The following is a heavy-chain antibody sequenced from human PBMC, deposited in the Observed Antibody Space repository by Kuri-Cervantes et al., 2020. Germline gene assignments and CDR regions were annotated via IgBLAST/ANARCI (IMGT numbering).Heavy chain of an antibody. J-gene: IGHJ4*02. CDR2: IYYSGST. CDR1: GGSISSYY. CDR3: ARKKLERLFDY. D-gene: IGHD1-1*01. Sequence: SETLSLTCTVSGGSISSYYWSWIRQPPGKGLEWIGYIYYSGSTNYNPSLKSRATISVDTSKNQFSLKLSSVTAADTAVYYCARKKLERLFDYWGQGTLVTVSS. V-gene: IGHV4-59*08.